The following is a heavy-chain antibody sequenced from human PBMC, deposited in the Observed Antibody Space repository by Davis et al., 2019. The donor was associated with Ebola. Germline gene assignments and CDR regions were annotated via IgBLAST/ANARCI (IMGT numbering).Heavy chain of an antibody. CDR1: GGSFSGYY. D-gene: IGHD1-7*01. V-gene: IGHV4-34*01. CDR2: INHSGST. CDR3: ARGIGNLGYNYYYAMDV. J-gene: IGHJ6*02. Sequence: PSETLSLTCAVYGGSFSGYYWSWIRQPPGKGLEWIGEINHSGSTNYNPSLKSRVTISIDTSRNQLSLKLSSVTVADTAVYYCARGIGNLGYNYYYAMDVWGQGTTVTVSS.